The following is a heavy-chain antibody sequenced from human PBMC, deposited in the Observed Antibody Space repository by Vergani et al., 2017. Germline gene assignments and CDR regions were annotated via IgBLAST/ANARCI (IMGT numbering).Heavy chain of an antibody. CDR3: ARDQGIVGATDY. V-gene: IGHV3-48*04. D-gene: IGHD1-26*01. J-gene: IGHJ4*02. Sequence: EVQLLESGGGLVQPGGSLRLSCAASGFTFSSYAMSWVRQAPGKGLEWVSYISSSGSTIYYADSVKGRFTISRDNAKNSLYLQMNSLRAEDTAVYYCARDQGIVGATDYWGQGTLVTVSS. CDR2: ISSSGSTI. CDR1: GFTFSSYA.